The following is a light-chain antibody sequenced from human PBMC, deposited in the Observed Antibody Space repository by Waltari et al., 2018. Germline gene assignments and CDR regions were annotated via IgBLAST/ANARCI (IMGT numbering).Light chain of an antibody. CDR3: YSYAGGYTFV. Sequence: QSAPTQPRSVSGSPGHSVTISRTGTSGNAGCYDHAPWYQQHPGKAPTLMIYAVPKRPPGVPDRFSGSKSGNTAFLTISGLQAEDEADYHFYSYAGGYTFVFGPGTKLAVL. V-gene: IGLV2-11*01. J-gene: IGLJ2*01. CDR1: SGNAGCYDH. CDR2: AVP.